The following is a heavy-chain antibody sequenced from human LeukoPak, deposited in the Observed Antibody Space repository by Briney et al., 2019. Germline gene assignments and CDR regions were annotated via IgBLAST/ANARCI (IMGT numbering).Heavy chain of an antibody. CDR2: INHSGST. CDR3: ARVGNCSSTSCYHFDY. D-gene: IGHD2-2*01. Sequence: SETLSLTCAVYGVSFSGYYWGWIRQPPGKGLEWIGEINHSGSTNYNPSLKSRVTISVDTSKNQFSLKLSSVTAADTAVYYCARVGNCSSTSCYHFDYWGQGTLVTVSS. V-gene: IGHV4-34*01. J-gene: IGHJ4*02. CDR1: GVSFSGYY.